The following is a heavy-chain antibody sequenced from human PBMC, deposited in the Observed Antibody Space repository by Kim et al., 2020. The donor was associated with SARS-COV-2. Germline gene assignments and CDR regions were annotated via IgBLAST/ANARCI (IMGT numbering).Heavy chain of an antibody. J-gene: IGHJ4*02. D-gene: IGHD3-9*01. CDR2: IFWDGDK. Sequence: SGPTLVNPTQTLTLTCTFSGFSLTATGVGVGWVRQPPGEALEWLALIFWDGDKRYSSLLTSRLTIIKDSSKNQVVLTMSNVDPVDTATYYCAHRRATGEFDYWGQGILVTVSS. CDR3: AHRRATGEFDY. CDR1: GFSLTATGVG. V-gene: IGHV2-5*02.